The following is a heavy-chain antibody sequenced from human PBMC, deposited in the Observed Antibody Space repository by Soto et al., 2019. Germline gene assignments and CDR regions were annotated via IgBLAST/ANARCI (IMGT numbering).Heavy chain of an antibody. V-gene: IGHV1-69*13. CDR3: AREVWDYYDSSGYYSFDY. CDR1: GGTFSSYA. Sequence: AVKVSCKASGGTFSSYAISWVRQAPGRGREWMGGIIPIFGTANYAQKFQGRVTITADESTSTAYMELSSLRSEDTAVYYCAREVWDYYDSSGYYSFDYWGQGTLVTVSS. CDR2: IIPIFGTA. J-gene: IGHJ4*02. D-gene: IGHD3-22*01.